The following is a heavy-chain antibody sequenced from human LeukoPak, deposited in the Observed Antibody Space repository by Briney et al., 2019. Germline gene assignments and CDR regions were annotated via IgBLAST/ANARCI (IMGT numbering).Heavy chain of an antibody. CDR1: GGSISSYY. Sequence: PSETLSLTCTISGGSISSYYWRWVRQPAGKGLEWIGRIYTSGSTNYNPSLKSRVTMSVDTSKNQFSLKLSSVTAADTAVYFCASGLDTAIAYWGQGTLVTVSS. J-gene: IGHJ4*02. CDR3: ASGLDTAIAY. CDR2: IYTSGST. V-gene: IGHV4-4*07. D-gene: IGHD5-18*01.